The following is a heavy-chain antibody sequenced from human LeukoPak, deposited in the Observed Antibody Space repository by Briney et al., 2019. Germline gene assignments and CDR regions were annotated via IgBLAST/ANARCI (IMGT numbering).Heavy chain of an antibody. D-gene: IGHD6-25*01. V-gene: IGHV3-30*03. CDR2: ISYDGRNT. Sequence: PRRSLRLSCAASGFTFSTYHMHWVRQAPGKGLEWVAVISYDGRNTDYADSVKGRLTISRDISKNTLYLQMNSLRLEDTALNYCTRDGQRTGENLDYWGQGALVTVSS. CDR1: GFTFSTYH. CDR3: TRDGQRTGENLDY. J-gene: IGHJ4*02.